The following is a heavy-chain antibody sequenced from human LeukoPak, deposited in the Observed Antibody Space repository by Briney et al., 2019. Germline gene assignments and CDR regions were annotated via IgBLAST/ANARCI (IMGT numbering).Heavy chain of an antibody. Sequence: SETLSLTCAVYGGSLSGYYWSWIRQPPGKGLEWIGEINHSGSTNYNPSLKSRVTISVDTSKNQLSLKLSSMTAADTAVYYCARQWLVSPLFDYWGQGTLVAVSS. CDR3: ARQWLVSPLFDY. V-gene: IGHV4-34*01. D-gene: IGHD6-19*01. CDR2: INHSGST. CDR1: GGSLSGYY. J-gene: IGHJ4*02.